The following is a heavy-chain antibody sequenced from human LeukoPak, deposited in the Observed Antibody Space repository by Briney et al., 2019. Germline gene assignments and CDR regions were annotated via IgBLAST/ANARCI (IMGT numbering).Heavy chain of an antibody. V-gene: IGHV1-69*05. CDR3: ARAFGYYDSSGRDWFDP. CDR2: IIPIFGTA. Sequence: ASVKVSCKASGGTFSSYAISWVRQAPGQGLEWMGGIIPIFGTANYAQKFQGRVTITTDESTSTAYMELSSLRSEDTAVYYCARAFGYYDSSGRDWFDPWGQGTLVTVSS. CDR1: GGTFSSYA. J-gene: IGHJ5*02. D-gene: IGHD3-22*01.